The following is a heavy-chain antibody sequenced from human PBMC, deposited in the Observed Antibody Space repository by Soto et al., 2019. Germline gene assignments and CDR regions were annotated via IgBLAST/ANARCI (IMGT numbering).Heavy chain of an antibody. V-gene: IGHV3-23*01. CDR3: VEVAPGHCNSYSCREFAY. CDR1: GFTFSSYT. J-gene: IGHJ4*02. Sequence: EVQLLESGGGLVQPGGSLRLSCAGSGFTFSSYTMSWVRQAPGKGLEWVSSLSPSGGNTYYADSVKGRFTISRDNSTNTLSLPMNSVRAEDTAVYYCVEVAPGHCNSYSCREFAYWGPGTLVTVSS. CDR2: LSPSGGNT. D-gene: IGHD2-2*01.